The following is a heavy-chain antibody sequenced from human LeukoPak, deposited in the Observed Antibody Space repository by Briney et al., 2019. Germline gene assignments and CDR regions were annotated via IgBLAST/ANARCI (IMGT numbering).Heavy chain of an antibody. CDR3: ATGMSMGSGSSVRY. CDR1: GYTFTGYY. CDR2: FDPEDGET. D-gene: IGHD1-26*01. V-gene: IGHV1-24*01. J-gene: IGHJ4*02. Sequence: GASVKVSCKASGYTFTGYYMHWVRQAPGKGLEWMGGFDPEDGETIYAQKFQGRVTMTEDTSTDTAYMELSSLRSEDTAVYYCATGMSMGSGSSVRYWGQGTLVTVSS.